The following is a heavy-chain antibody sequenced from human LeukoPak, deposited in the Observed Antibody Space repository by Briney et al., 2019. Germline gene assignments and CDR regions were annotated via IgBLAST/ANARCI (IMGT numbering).Heavy chain of an antibody. D-gene: IGHD5-18*01. V-gene: IGHV4-59*08. Sequence: ASETLSLTCTVSGGSISSYYWSWIRQPPGKGLEWIGYIYYSGSTNYNPSLKSRVTISVDTSKNQFSLKLSSVTAADTAVYYCARGREWSVGGYSYGGHFDYWGQGTLVTVSS. CDR2: IYYSGST. CDR3: ARGREWSVGGYSYGGHFDY. CDR1: GGSISSYY. J-gene: IGHJ4*02.